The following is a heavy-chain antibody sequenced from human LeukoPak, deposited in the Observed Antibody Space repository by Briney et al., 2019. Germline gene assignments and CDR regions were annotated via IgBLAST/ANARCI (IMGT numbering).Heavy chain of an antibody. CDR3: AGSIAVAGTIDY. D-gene: IGHD6-19*01. J-gene: IGHJ4*02. Sequence: GRSLRLSCAASGFTFSSYGMHWVRQAPGKGLEWVAVIWYDGSNKYYADSVKGRFTISRDNSKNTLYLQMNSLRAEGTAVYYCAGSIAVAGTIDYWGQGTLVTVSS. V-gene: IGHV3-33*01. CDR2: IWYDGSNK. CDR1: GFTFSSYG.